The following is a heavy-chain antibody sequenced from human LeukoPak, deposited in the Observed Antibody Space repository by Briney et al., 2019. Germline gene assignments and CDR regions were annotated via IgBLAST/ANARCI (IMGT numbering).Heavy chain of an antibody. CDR1: GFTFTDSY. CDR3: ARDLGYSSGPNY. CDR2: ISGSGDDT. J-gene: IGHJ4*02. V-gene: IGHV3-11*06. D-gene: IGHD6-19*01. Sequence: GGSLRLSCAASGFTFTDSYMTWVRQAPGKGLEWLSYISGSGDDTNYADSVRGRFTISRDNAKNSLYLQMNSLRAEDTAVYYCARDLGYSSGPNYWGQGTRVTVSS.